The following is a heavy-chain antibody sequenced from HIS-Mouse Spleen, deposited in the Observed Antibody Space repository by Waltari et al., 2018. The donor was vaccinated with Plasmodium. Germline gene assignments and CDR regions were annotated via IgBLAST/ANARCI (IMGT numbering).Heavy chain of an antibody. D-gene: IGHD6-6*01. Sequence: EVQLVESGGGLVQPGGSLRLSCAASGFTFSSYDLHWVRQVTGKGLEWVSAIGTAGDTYYPGSVKGRFTISRENAKNSLYLQMNSLRAGDTAVYYCARGPTYSSSYYFDYWGQGTLVTVSS. V-gene: IGHV3-13*01. CDR2: IGTAGDT. CDR1: GFTFSSYD. J-gene: IGHJ4*02. CDR3: ARGPTYSSSYYFDY.